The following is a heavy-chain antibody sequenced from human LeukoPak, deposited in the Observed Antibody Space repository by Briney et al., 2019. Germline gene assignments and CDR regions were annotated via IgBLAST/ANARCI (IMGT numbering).Heavy chain of an antibody. CDR3: AKYGNSGWVIDN. D-gene: IGHD6-19*01. J-gene: IGHJ4*02. V-gene: IGHV4-61*01. CDR2: IYYTGGT. Sequence: PSETLSLTCTVSGGSVSSRSNYWTWIRQPPGKGLEYIGYIYYTGGTNYNPSLKSRVTISVDTSKNQFSLKLTSVTAADTAVYFCAKYGNSGWVIDNWGQGTLVTVSS. CDR1: GGSVSSRSNY.